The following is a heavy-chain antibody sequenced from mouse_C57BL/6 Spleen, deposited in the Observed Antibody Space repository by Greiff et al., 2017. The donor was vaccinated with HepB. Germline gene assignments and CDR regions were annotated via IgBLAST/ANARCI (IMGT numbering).Heavy chain of an antibody. CDR1: GYTFTSYW. J-gene: IGHJ2*01. V-gene: IGHV1-72*01. D-gene: IGHD1-1*01. CDR3: ARGVVATPYFDY. CDR2: IDPNSGGT. Sequence: VKLQESGAELVKPGASVKLSCKASGYTFTSYWMHWVKQRPGRGLEWIGRIDPNSGGTKYNEKFKSKATLTVDKPSSTAYMQLSSLTSEDSAVYYCARGVVATPYFDYWGQGTTLTVSS.